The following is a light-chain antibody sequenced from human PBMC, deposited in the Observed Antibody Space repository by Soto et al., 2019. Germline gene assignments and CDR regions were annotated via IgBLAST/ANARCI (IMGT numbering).Light chain of an antibody. CDR2: DVS. Sequence: QSALTQPASVSGSPGQSITISCTGTSSDVGGYNYVSWYQQHPGKAPKLMIYDVSNRPSGVSNRFSGSKSGNTASLTISALQAEDEADYYCSSYTSSSTPFYGFGTGTKVTVL. V-gene: IGLV2-14*01. CDR3: SSYTSSSTPFYG. J-gene: IGLJ1*01. CDR1: SSDVGGYNY.